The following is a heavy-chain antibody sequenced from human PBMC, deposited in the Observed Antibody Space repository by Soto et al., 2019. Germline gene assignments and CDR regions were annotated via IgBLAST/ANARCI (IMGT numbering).Heavy chain of an antibody. V-gene: IGHV4-39*01. Sequence: QLQLQESGPGLVKPSETLSLTCTVSGGSISSSSYYWGWIRQPPGKGLEWIGSIYYSGSTYYNPSLKSRVTISVDTSKNQFSLKLSSVTAADTAVYYCATHNIYCTNGVCYSFYFDYWGQGTLVTVSS. CDR2: IYYSGST. CDR3: ATHNIYCTNGVCYSFYFDY. J-gene: IGHJ4*02. D-gene: IGHD2-8*01. CDR1: GGSISSSSYY.